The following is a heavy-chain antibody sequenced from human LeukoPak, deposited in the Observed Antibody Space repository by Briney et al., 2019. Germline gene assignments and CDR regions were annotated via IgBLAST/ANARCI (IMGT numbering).Heavy chain of an antibody. Sequence: SETLSLTCTVSGDSISSGNYYWTWIRQPAGKGLEWIGRIDTSGTFKYKSFLKSLATITADTSKNEFSLKMSSVTAAATADYYCASEPFGPRYYYYYMDVWGKGTTVTVSS. CDR2: IDTSGTF. J-gene: IGHJ6*03. D-gene: IGHD3-16*01. CDR1: GDSISSGNYY. CDR3: ASEPFGPRYYYYYMDV. V-gene: IGHV4-61*02.